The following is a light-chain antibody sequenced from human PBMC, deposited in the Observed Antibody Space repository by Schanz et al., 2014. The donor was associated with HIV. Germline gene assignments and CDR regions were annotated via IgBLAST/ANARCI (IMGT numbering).Light chain of an antibody. CDR1: SSDVGRYNL. CDR3: SSYTGSSSVI. J-gene: IGLJ2*01. Sequence: QSALTQPASVSGSPGQSITISCTGTSSDVGRYNLVSWYQQHPGKAPQVLIYEVSKRPSGVSNRFSGSKSGNTASLTISGLQAEDEADYYCSSYTGSSSVILGGGTKLTVL. V-gene: IGLV2-14*02. CDR2: EVS.